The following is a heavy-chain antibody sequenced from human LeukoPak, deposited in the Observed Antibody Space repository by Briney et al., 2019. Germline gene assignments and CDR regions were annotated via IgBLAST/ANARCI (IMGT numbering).Heavy chain of an antibody. J-gene: IGHJ3*02. D-gene: IGHD1-14*01. CDR1: GYTFTSYG. Sequence: ASVKVSCKASGYTFTSYGISWVRQAPGQGLEWMGWINPNSGGTNYAQKFQGRVTMTRDTSISTAYMELSRLRSDDTAVYYCARDMAYKEAFDIWGQGTMVTVSS. CDR3: ARDMAYKEAFDI. CDR2: INPNSGGT. V-gene: IGHV1-2*02.